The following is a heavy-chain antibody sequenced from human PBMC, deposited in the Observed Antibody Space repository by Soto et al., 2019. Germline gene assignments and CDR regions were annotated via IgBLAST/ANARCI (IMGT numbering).Heavy chain of an antibody. Sequence: QVQLVQSGAEVKKPGSSVKVSCKASGGTFSSYAISWVRQAPGQGLEWMGGIIPIFGTANYAQKFQGRVKITADESTSTAYMELSSLRSEDTAVYYCARGYYYGSGSYYVMFDYWGQGTLVTVSS. CDR2: IIPIFGTA. CDR1: GGTFSSYA. D-gene: IGHD3-10*01. CDR3: ARGYYYGSGSYYVMFDY. V-gene: IGHV1-69*01. J-gene: IGHJ4*02.